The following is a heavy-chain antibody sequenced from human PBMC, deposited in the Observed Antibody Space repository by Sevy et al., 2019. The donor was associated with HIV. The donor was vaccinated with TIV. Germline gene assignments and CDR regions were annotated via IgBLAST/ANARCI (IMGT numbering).Heavy chain of an antibody. Sequence: SETLSLTCTVSGGSVSSGSYYWSWIRQPPGKGLKWIGYIYYSGSTNYNPSLKSRVTISVDTSKNQFSLKLSSVTAADTAVHYCARVCSSTSCLYGMDVWGQGTTVTVSS. CDR3: ARVCSSTSCLYGMDV. CDR1: GGSVSSGSYY. D-gene: IGHD2-2*01. V-gene: IGHV4-61*01. J-gene: IGHJ6*02. CDR2: IYYSGST.